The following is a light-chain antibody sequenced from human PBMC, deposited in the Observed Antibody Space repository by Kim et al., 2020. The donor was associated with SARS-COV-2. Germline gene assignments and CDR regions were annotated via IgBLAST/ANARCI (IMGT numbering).Light chain of an antibody. J-gene: IGLJ3*02. CDR1: SSNIGSNN. V-gene: IGLV1-44*01. CDR2: SNN. Sequence: ELTQPPSASGTPGQRVTTSCSGSSSNIGSNNVVWYQQLPGAAPNLLIYSNNQRPSGIPDRFSGSRSGTSASLAISGLQSGDEADYYCAVWDDSLKQGVFGGGTQLTVL. CDR3: AVWDDSLKQGV.